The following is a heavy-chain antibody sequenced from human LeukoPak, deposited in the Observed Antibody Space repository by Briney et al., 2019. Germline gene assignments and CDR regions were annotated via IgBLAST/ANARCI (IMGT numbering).Heavy chain of an antibody. CDR2: ISSSSSYI. CDR3: ARDPMVRGYPGDFDY. V-gene: IGHV3-21*01. D-gene: IGHD3-10*01. J-gene: IGHJ4*02. Sequence: GGSLRLSCAASGFTFSSYSMNWVRQAPGKGLEWVSSISSSSSYIYYADSVKGRFTISRDNAKNSLYLQMNSLRAEDTAVYYWARDPMVRGYPGDFDYWGQGTLVTVSS. CDR1: GFTFSSYS.